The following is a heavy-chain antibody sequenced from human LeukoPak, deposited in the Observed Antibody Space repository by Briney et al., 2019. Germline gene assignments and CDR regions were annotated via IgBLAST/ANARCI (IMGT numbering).Heavy chain of an antibody. Sequence: PGGSLRLSCAASGFTFDDYGMTWVRQAPGKGLEWVSGINWNGGSTGYADSVKGRFTISRDNAKNSLYLQMSSLRAEDTAVYYCAKDPRAVVFDYWGQGTLVTVSS. J-gene: IGHJ4*02. V-gene: IGHV3-20*04. CDR1: GFTFDDYG. D-gene: IGHD6-19*01. CDR2: INWNGGST. CDR3: AKDPRAVVFDY.